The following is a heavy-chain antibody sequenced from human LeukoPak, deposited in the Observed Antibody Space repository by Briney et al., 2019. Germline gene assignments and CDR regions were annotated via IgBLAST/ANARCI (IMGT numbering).Heavy chain of an antibody. CDR3: AKVDGSTSGGTMGY. CDR2: IRYDGSNK. V-gene: IGHV3-30*02. Sequence: GGSLRLSCAASGFTFSSYGMHWVRQAPGKGLEWVAFIRYDGSNKYYADSVKGRFTISRDNSKNTLYLQMNSLRAEDTAVYYCAKVDGSTSGGTMGYWGQGTLVTVSS. D-gene: IGHD2-2*01. J-gene: IGHJ4*02. CDR1: GFTFSSYG.